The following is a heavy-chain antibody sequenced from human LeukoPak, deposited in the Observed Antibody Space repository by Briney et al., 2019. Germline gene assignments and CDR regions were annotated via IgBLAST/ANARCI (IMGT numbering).Heavy chain of an antibody. CDR3: ARASAYYYDSSGYGY. V-gene: IGHV1-18*04. CDR2: ISAYNGNT. D-gene: IGHD3-22*01. Sequence: ASVKVSCKASGYTFTGYYMHWVRQAPGQGLEWMGWISAYNGNTNYAQKLQGRVTMTTDTSTSTAYMELRSLRSDDTAVYYCARASAYYYDSSGYGYWGQGTLVTVSS. J-gene: IGHJ4*02. CDR1: GYTFTGYY.